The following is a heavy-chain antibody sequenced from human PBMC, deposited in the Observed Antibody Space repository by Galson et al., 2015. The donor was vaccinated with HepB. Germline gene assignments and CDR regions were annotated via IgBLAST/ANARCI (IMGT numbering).Heavy chain of an antibody. CDR2: ISSSSTTI. D-gene: IGHD1-26*01. CDR3: AKPAGGSYIYEAFDI. V-gene: IGHV3-48*01. CDR1: TFIFSTYS. J-gene: IGHJ3*02. Sequence: SLRLSCAASTFIFSTYSMNWVRQAPGKGLEWLSYISSSSTTIYYADSVKGRFSISRDNAKNTLYLQMNSLRAEDTAVYYCAKPAGGSYIYEAFDIWGQGTMVTVSS.